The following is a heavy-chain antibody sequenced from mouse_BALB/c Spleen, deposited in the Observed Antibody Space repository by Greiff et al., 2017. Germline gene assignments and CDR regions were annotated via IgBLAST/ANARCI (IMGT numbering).Heavy chain of an antibody. CDR1: GYAFSSYW. J-gene: IGHJ2*01. CDR2: IYPGDGDT. D-gene: IGHD4-1*01. Sequence: VQLQQSGAELVRPGSSVKISCKASGYAFSSYWMNWVKQRPGQGLEWIGQIYPGDGDTNYNGKFKGKATLTADKSSSTAYMQLSSLTSEDSAVYFCARTGTRYFDYWGQGTTLTVSS. CDR3: ARTGTRYFDY. V-gene: IGHV1-80*01.